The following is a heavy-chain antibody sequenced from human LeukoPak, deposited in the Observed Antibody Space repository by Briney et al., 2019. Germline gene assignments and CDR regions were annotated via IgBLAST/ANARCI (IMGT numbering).Heavy chain of an antibody. CDR3: ARVIVATIKHGSTATDY. D-gene: IGHD5-12*01. Sequence: ASVKVSCKASGYTCTGYYMHWVRQAPGQGLEWMGWINPNSGGTNYAQKFQGRVTMTRDTSISTAYMELSRLRSDDTAVYYCARVIVATIKHGSTATDYWGQGTLVTVSS. J-gene: IGHJ4*02. V-gene: IGHV1-2*02. CDR1: GYTCTGYY. CDR2: INPNSGGT.